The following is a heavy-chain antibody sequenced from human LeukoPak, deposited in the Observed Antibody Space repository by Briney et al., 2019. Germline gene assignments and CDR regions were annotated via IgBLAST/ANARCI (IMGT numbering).Heavy chain of an antibody. Sequence: SVKVSCKASGGTFSSYAISWVRQAPGQGLEWMGGIIPIFGTANYAQKVQGRVTITADESTSTAYMELSSLRSEDTAVYYCATHPWEHKNWYFDLWGRGTLVTVSS. J-gene: IGHJ2*01. CDR2: IIPIFGTA. CDR1: GGTFSSYA. CDR3: ATHPWEHKNWYFDL. V-gene: IGHV1-69*01. D-gene: IGHD1-26*01.